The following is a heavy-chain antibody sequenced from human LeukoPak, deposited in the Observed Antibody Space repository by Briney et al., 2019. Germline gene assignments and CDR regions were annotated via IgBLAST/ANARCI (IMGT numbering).Heavy chain of an antibody. V-gene: IGHV4-39*01. Sequence: PSETLSLTCTVSGGSISSSGYYWGWIRQPPGKGLEWIGSIYYSGSTYHNPSLKSRVTISVDTSKNQFSLKLSSVTAAVTAVYYCARGIVAFYAFDIWGQGTMVTVSS. D-gene: IGHD5-12*01. J-gene: IGHJ3*02. CDR3: ARGIVAFYAFDI. CDR1: GGSISSSGYY. CDR2: IYYSGST.